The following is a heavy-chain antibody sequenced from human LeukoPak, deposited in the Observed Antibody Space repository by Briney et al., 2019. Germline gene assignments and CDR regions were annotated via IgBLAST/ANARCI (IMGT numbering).Heavy chain of an antibody. CDR1: GCTFSSYE. D-gene: IGHD6-6*01. J-gene: IGHJ4*02. CDR3: ARDSSSRPFDY. CDR2: ISGTGRTI. Sequence: PGGSLRLSCAASGCTFSSYEVNWVRQAPGKGLEWVSYISGTGRTIYYADSVKGRFTISRDDARNSLYLQMNSLRAEDTAVYYCARDSSSRPFDYWGQGTLVTVSS. V-gene: IGHV3-48*03.